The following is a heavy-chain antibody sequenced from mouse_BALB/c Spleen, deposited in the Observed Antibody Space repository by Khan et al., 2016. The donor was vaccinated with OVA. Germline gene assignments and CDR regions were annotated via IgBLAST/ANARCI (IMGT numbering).Heavy chain of an antibody. J-gene: IGHJ3*01. CDR3: ARGGYGSSFAY. CDR1: GYTFTSYW. Sequence: VKLLESGAELVRPGASVKLSCKASGYTFTSYWMNWVKQRPGQGLEWIGMIDPSDSKTHYNQMFKDKATLTVDKSSSTTYMQLSSLTSEDSAVYGCARGGYGSSFAYWGQGTLVTVSA. CDR2: IDPSDSKT. D-gene: IGHD1-3*01. V-gene: IGHV1-61*01.